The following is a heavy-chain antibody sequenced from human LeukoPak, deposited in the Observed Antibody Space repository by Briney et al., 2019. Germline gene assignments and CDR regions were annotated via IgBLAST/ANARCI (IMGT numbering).Heavy chain of an antibody. CDR2: IYSGGST. J-gene: IGHJ4*02. V-gene: IGHV3-53*01. D-gene: IGHD3-10*01. CDR1: GFTVSSNY. Sequence: GGSLRLSCAASGFTVSSNYMSWVRQAPGKGLEWVSVIYSGGSTYYADSVKGRFTISRDNSKDTLYLQMNSLRAEDTAVYYCARDVRLSGSYFTDYWGQGTLVTVSS. CDR3: ARDVRLSGSYFTDY.